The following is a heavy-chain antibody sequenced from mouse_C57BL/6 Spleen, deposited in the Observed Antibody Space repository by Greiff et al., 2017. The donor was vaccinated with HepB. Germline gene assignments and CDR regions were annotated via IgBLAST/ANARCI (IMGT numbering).Heavy chain of an antibody. Sequence: VKLMESGPGLVAPSQRLSITCTVSGFSFTSYGVDWVRQSPGKGLEWLGVIWGVGSTNYNSALKSRLSISKDNSKSQVFLKMNSLQTDDTAMYYCARIYDGYYGAMDYWGQGTSVTVSS. CDR3: ARIYDGYYGAMDY. CDR1: GFSFTSYG. J-gene: IGHJ4*01. D-gene: IGHD2-3*01. CDR2: IWGVGST. V-gene: IGHV2-6*01.